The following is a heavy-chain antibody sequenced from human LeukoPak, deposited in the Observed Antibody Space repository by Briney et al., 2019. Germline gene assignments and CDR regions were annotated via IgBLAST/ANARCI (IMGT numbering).Heavy chain of an antibody. V-gene: IGHV3-7*03. Sequence: GGSLRLSCAASGFTFSSYWMSWVRQAPGKGLEWVANIKQDGSEKYYVDSVKGRFTISRGNAKNSLYLQMNSLRAEDTAVYYCAREGDIVVVPAAMHYWGQGTLVTVSS. CDR2: IKQDGSEK. CDR3: AREGDIVVVPAAMHY. D-gene: IGHD2-2*01. CDR1: GFTFSSYW. J-gene: IGHJ4*02.